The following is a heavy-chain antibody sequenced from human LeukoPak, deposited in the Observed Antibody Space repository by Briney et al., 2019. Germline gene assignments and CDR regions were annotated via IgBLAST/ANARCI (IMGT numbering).Heavy chain of an antibody. Sequence: GRSLRLSCAASGFTFSSYAMHWVRQAPGKGLEWVAVISYDGSNKYYADSVKGRFTISRDNSKNTLYLQMNSLRAEDTAVYYCAKVHYYDSSGYSDYWGQGTLVTVSS. CDR2: ISYDGSNK. CDR1: GFTFSSYA. CDR3: AKVHYYDSSGYSDY. J-gene: IGHJ4*02. V-gene: IGHV3-30*04. D-gene: IGHD3-22*01.